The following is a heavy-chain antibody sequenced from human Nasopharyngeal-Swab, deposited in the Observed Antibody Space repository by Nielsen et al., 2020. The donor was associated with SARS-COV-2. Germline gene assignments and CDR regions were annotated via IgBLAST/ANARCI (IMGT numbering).Heavy chain of an antibody. CDR3: ARNRDPSMLEYLHDMDV. J-gene: IGHJ6*02. Sequence: SVKVSCKTSGDTFTNSAISWVRQAPGQGLEWMGGIVPALGLPNYAQKFRGRVTISADRSTTTSYLELSSLRSDDTAVYYCARNRDPSMLEYLHDMDVWGQGTTVTVSS. CDR1: GDTFTNSA. V-gene: IGHV1-69*10. D-gene: IGHD2/OR15-2a*01. CDR2: IVPALGLP.